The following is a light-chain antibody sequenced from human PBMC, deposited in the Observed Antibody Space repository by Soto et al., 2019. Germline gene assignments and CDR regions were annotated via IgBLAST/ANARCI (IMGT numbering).Light chain of an antibody. CDR3: SSYAGSSNV. CDR1: SSDVGGYNY. V-gene: IGLV2-8*01. J-gene: IGLJ1*01. Sequence: QSVLTQPPSVSGAPGQWVTISCTGSSSDVGGYNYVSWYQQHPGKAPKLMIYEVNKRPSGVPDRFSGSKSGNTASLTVSGLQAEDEADYYCSSYAGSSNVFGTGTKVTVL. CDR2: EVN.